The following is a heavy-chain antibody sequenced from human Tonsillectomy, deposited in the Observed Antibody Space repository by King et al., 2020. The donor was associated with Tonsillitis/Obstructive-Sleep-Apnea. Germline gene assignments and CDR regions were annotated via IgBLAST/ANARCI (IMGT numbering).Heavy chain of an antibody. Sequence: VQLVESGGGLVKPGGSLRLSCAASGFTFSKAWMSWVRQAPGKGLEWVGRIKSKTDGGTTDYAAPVKGRFTISRDDSKNTLNLQMNSLKTEDTAVYYCTTDPSAYSSFNYYYFYMDVWGKGTTVTVSS. J-gene: IGHJ6*03. CDR1: GFTFSKAW. D-gene: IGHD6-6*01. CDR3: TTDPSAYSSFNYYYFYMDV. V-gene: IGHV3-15*01. CDR2: IKSKTDGGTT.